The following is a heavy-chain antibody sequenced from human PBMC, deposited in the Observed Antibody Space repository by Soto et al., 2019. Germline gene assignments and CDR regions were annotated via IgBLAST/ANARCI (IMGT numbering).Heavy chain of an antibody. CDR3: ARVGIAVDGPYSFDY. CDR2: IYYSVST. CDR1: GGSISSGGYY. Sequence: PSETLSLTCTVSGGSISSGGYYWSWIRQHPGKGLEWIGYIYYSVSTYYNPSLKSRVTISVDTSKNQFSLKLSSVTAADTAVYYCARVGIAVDGPYSFDYWGQGTVDTVSS. J-gene: IGHJ4*02. D-gene: IGHD6-19*01. V-gene: IGHV4-31*03.